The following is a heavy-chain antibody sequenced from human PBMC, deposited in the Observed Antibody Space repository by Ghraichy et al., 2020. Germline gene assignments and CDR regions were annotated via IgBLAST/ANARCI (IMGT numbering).Heavy chain of an antibody. Sequence: SETLSLTCTVSGGSISRYYWSWLQQPAGKGLEWVGRIYTSGRTNYNPSLKSRVTMSVDTSKNQFSLKLSSVTAADTAVYYCARDPTGVRGVYNWFDPWGQGTLVTVSS. CDR3: ARDPTGVRGVYNWFDP. CDR1: GGSISRYY. J-gene: IGHJ5*02. CDR2: IYTSGRT. D-gene: IGHD3-10*01. V-gene: IGHV4-4*07.